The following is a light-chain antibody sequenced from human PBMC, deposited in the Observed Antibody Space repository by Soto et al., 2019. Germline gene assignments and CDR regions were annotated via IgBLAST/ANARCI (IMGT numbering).Light chain of an antibody. CDR3: QSYDSSLCGWV. CDR2: GNS. CDR1: SSNIGAGYD. J-gene: IGLJ3*02. Sequence: QPVLTQPPSVSGAPGQRVTISCTGSSSNIGAGYDVHWYQQLPGTAPKLLIYGNSNRPSGVPDRFSGSKSGTSASLAITGLRAEDEADYYCQSYDSSLCGWVFGGGTKLTVL. V-gene: IGLV1-40*01.